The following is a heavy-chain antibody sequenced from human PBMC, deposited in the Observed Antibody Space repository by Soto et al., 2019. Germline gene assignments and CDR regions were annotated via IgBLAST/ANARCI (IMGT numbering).Heavy chain of an antibody. J-gene: IGHJ6*02. V-gene: IGHV3-74*01. Sequence: GGSLRLSCAASGFTFSSYWMHWVRQAPGKGLVWVSRINSDGSTTRYADSVKGRFTISRDNAKNTLYLQMNSLRAEDTAVYYCVRAGAYSSSFNYNYYGLDVWGQGTTVTVSS. CDR3: VRAGAYSSSFNYNYYGLDV. CDR1: GFTFSSYW. D-gene: IGHD6-6*01. CDR2: INSDGSTT.